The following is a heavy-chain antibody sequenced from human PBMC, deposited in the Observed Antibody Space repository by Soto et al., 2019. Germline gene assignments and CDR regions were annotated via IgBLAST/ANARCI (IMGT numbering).Heavy chain of an antibody. CDR3: AKGLDFWSGYYNTGGYY. CDR1: GFTFSSYG. J-gene: IGHJ4*02. D-gene: IGHD3-3*01. V-gene: IGHV3-30*18. Sequence: QVQLVESGGGVVQPGRSLRLSCAASGFTFSSYGMHWVRQAPGKGLEWVAVISYDGSNKYYADSVKGRFTISRDNSKNTLYLQMNSLRAEDTAVYYCAKGLDFWSGYYNTGGYYWGQGTLVTVSS. CDR2: ISYDGSNK.